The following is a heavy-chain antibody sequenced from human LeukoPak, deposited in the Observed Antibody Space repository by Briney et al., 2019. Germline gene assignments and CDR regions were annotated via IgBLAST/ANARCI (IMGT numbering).Heavy chain of an antibody. D-gene: IGHD4-23*01. J-gene: IGHJ4*02. CDR1: GGSISSYY. CDR2: IFHSGNT. CDR3: ARRHGGKGGFDY. V-gene: IGHV4-59*04. Sequence: PSETLSLTCTVSGGSISSYYWSWIRQPPGKGLEWIGYIFHSGNTYYNPSLRGRVTVSVDRSMYQFSLKLTSVTAADSAMYFCARRHGGKGGFDYWGQGTLVTVSS.